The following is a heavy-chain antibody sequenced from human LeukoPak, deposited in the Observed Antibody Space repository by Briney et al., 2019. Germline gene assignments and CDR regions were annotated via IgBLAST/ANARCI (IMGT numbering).Heavy chain of an antibody. CDR2: IGYDGSAK. CDR1: GFTFSSYG. J-gene: IGHJ4*02. V-gene: IGHV3-30*18. CDR3: AKDRGIYFDY. D-gene: IGHD1-26*01. Sequence: GRSLRLSCAASGFTFSSYGIHWVRQAPGKGLEWVAVIGYDGSAKFYADSVKGRFTISRDNSKNTLYLQMNSLRAEDTAVYYCAKDRGIYFDYWGQGTLVTVSS.